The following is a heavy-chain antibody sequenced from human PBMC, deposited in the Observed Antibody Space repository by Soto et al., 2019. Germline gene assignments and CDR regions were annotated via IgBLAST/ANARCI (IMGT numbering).Heavy chain of an antibody. J-gene: IGHJ6*03. V-gene: IGHV3-7*04. D-gene: IGHD2-2*01. CDR3: ARVVKGYCSSTSCYGAYYYYYMDV. Sequence: EVQLVESGGGLVQPGGSLRLSCAASGFTFSSYWMSWVRQAPGKGLEWVANIKQDGSEKYYVDSVKGRFTISRDSAKNSLYLQMNSLRAEDTAVYYCARVVKGYCSSTSCYGAYYYYYMDVWGKGTTVTVSS. CDR1: GFTFSSYW. CDR2: IKQDGSEK.